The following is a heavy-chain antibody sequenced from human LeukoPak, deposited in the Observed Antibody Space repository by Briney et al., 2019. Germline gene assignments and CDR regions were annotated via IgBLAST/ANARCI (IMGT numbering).Heavy chain of an antibody. CDR3: AKNGDRGAYCTGGTCYPYFYYYMDV. CDR2: ISSSSTSI. J-gene: IGHJ6*03. D-gene: IGHD2-15*01. CDR1: GFTFSSYS. V-gene: IGHV3-48*01. Sequence: GGSLRLSCAASGFTFSSYSMNWVRQAPGKGLEWVSYISSSSTSIYYADSLKGRFTISRDNAKNSLYLQMNSLRAEDTAIYYCAKNGDRGAYCTGGTCYPYFYYYMDVWGKGTTVTI.